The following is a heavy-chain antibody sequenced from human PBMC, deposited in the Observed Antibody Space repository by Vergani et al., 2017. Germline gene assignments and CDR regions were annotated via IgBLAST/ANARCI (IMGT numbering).Heavy chain of an antibody. Sequence: QVQLVQSGAEVKKPGASVKVSCKASGYTFTSYDINWVRQATGQGLEWMGWMNPNSGNTGYAQKFQGRVTMTRNTSISTAYMELSSLRSEDTAVYYCATSHSGSHLYWYYYDMDVWGKGTTVTVSS. CDR3: ATSHSGSHLYWYYYDMDV. D-gene: IGHD1-26*01. CDR2: MNPNSGNT. V-gene: IGHV1-8*01. J-gene: IGHJ6*03. CDR1: GYTFTSYD.